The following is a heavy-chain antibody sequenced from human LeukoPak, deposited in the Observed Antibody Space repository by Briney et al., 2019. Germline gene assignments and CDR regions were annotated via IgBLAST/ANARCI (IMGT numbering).Heavy chain of an antibody. V-gene: IGHV3-11*01. CDR1: GFTFSDYY. CDR2: ISSSGSTI. Sequence: PGGSLRLSCAASGFTFSDYYMSWIRQAPGKGLEWVSYISSSGSTIYYADSVKGRFTISRDNAKNSLYLQMNSLRAEDTAVNYCARVLYYYDSSGSSRSFIDYWGQGTLVTVSS. D-gene: IGHD3-22*01. CDR3: ARVLYYYDSSGSSRSFIDY. J-gene: IGHJ4*02.